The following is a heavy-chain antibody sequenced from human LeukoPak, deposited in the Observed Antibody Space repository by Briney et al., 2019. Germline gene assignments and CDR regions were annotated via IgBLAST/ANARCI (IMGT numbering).Heavy chain of an antibody. CDR2: IKSKIDGGTI. D-gene: IGHD3-3*01. CDR1: GFTFSSYA. CDR3: TTSLTSGYYIDN. J-gene: IGHJ4*02. Sequence: GGSLRLSCAASGFTFSSYAMSWVRQAPGKGLEWVGRIKSKIDGGTIDYAAPVKGRFTISRDDSKNTMYLQMNSLKIEDTAVYCCTTSLTSGYYIDNWGQGTLVTVSS. V-gene: IGHV3-15*01.